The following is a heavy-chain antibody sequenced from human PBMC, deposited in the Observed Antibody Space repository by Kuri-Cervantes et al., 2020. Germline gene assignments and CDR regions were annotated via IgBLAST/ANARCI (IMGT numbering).Heavy chain of an antibody. Sequence: GESLKISCVASGFTFNTYSMHWVRQAPGKGLEWVSSISSSSSYIYYADSVKGRFTISRDNAKNSLYLQMNSLRAEDTAVYYCAGSSWSHDAFDIWGQGTMVTVSS. D-gene: IGHD6-13*01. CDR2: ISSSSSYI. J-gene: IGHJ3*02. CDR1: GFTFNTYS. V-gene: IGHV3-21*01. CDR3: AGSSWSHDAFDI.